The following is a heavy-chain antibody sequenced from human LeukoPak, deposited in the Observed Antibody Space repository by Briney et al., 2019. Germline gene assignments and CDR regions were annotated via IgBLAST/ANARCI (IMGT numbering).Heavy chain of an antibody. CDR1: GFTFSSYE. V-gene: IGHV3-48*03. D-gene: IGHD3-22*01. CDR3: ARGGYGDYVGY. CDR2: ISSSGSTI. Sequence: GGSLRLSCEASGFTFSSYEMNWVRQAPGKGLEWVSYISSSGSTIYYADSVKGRFTISRDNAKNSLYLQMNSLRAEDTAVYYCARGGYGDYVGYWGQGTLVTVSS. J-gene: IGHJ4*02.